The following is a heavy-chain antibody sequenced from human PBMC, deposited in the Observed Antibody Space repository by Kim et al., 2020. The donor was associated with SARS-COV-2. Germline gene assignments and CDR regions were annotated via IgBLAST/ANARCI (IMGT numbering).Heavy chain of an antibody. Sequence: GGSLRLSCVASGFTFSSYAMHWVRQGPGRGLDWVATISSEGRRNSYVDPVKGRFTTSRANSKNTLYLHMTSLRAQDTPLYYCANEEPPPSLLDYWGQGTL. CDR1: GFTFSSYA. CDR3: ANEEPPPSLLDY. D-gene: IGHD1-26*01. V-gene: IGHV3-30*04. J-gene: IGHJ4*02. CDR2: ISSEGRRN.